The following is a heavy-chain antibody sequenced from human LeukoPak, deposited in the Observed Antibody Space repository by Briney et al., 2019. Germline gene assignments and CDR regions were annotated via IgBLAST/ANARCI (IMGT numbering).Heavy chain of an antibody. J-gene: IGHJ5*02. D-gene: IGHD7-27*01. Sequence: GGSLRLSCAASGFTFSSYSMNWVRQAPGKGLEWVSAISGSGGSTYYADSVKGRFTISRDNSKNTLYLQMNSLRAEDTAVYYCAKTTGGWFDPWGQGTLVTVSS. V-gene: IGHV3-23*01. CDR3: AKTTGGWFDP. CDR1: GFTFSSYS. CDR2: ISGSGGST.